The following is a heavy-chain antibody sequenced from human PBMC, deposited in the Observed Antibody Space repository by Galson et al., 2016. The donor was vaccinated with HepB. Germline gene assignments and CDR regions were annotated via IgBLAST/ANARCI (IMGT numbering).Heavy chain of an antibody. Sequence: SETLSLTCTVSGGSISGYYWCWMRQPPGKGLEWIGYIYYDGSTNYNSSLKSRVTVSLDTSKNQFSLKLRSVTAADTAAYFCARGPTVTTPNDAFDIWGQGRMVTVSS. D-gene: IGHD4-17*01. J-gene: IGHJ3*02. CDR3: ARGPTVTTPNDAFDI. V-gene: IGHV4-59*01. CDR2: IYYDGST. CDR1: GGSISGYY.